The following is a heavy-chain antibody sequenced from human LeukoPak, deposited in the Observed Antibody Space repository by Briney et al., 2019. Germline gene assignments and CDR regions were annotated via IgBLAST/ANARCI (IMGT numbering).Heavy chain of an antibody. CDR1: GYSISSGYY. CDR2: IYYSGST. V-gene: IGHV4-61*01. Sequence: SETLSLICSVSGYSISSGYYWSWIRQPPGKGLEWIGYIYYSGSTNYNPSLKSRVTISVDTSKNQFSLKLSSVTAADTAVYYCARVSYTDYMDVWGKGTTVTVSS. J-gene: IGHJ6*03. CDR3: ARVSYTDYMDV. D-gene: IGHD3-10*01.